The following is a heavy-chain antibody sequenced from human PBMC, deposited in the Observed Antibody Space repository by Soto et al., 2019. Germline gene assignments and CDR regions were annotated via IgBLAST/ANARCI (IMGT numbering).Heavy chain of an antibody. CDR1: GDSISAYS. Sequence: KLTETLSLTCTVSGDSISAYSWSWVRQPPGKGLEWIGNIHYNGNTKYNPSLKSRVTMSVDTSKNQFSLRLISVTAADTAIYFCAREGNLGRWLQPLDFWGQGTLVTAPQ. CDR2: IHYNGNT. CDR3: AREGNLGRWLQPLDF. V-gene: IGHV4-59*01. J-gene: IGHJ4*02. D-gene: IGHD5-12*01.